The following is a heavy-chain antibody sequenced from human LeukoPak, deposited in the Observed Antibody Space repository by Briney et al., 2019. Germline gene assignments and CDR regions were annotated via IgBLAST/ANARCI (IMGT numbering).Heavy chain of an antibody. D-gene: IGHD5-12*01. CDR1: GYTLTELS. CDR2: FDPEDGET. V-gene: IGHV1-24*01. Sequence: ASVKVSCKVSGYTLTELSMHWVRQAPGKGLEWMGGFDPEDGETIYAQKFQGRVTMTEDTSTDTASMELSSLRSEDTAVYYCATAARGYSGYEVHYWGQGTLVTVSA. CDR3: ATAARGYSGYEVHY. J-gene: IGHJ4*02.